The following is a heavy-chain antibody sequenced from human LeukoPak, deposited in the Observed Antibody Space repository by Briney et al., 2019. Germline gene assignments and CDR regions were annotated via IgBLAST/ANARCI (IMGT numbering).Heavy chain of an antibody. CDR3: ARSYGSGSFNDY. V-gene: IGHV1-69*06. Sequence: ASVKVSCKASGGTFSSYAISWVRQAPGQGLGWMGGIIPIFGTANYAQKFQGRVTITADKSTSTAYMELSSLRSEDTAVYYCARSYGSGSFNDYWGQGTLVTVSS. J-gene: IGHJ4*02. CDR1: GGTFSSYA. D-gene: IGHD3-10*01. CDR2: IIPIFGTA.